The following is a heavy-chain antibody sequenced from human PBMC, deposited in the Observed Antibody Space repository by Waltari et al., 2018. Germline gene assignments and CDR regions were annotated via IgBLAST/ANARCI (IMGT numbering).Heavy chain of an antibody. Sequence: QVQLVESGGGVVQPGGSLRLSCAASGFTFSSSGMHWVRPAPGKGREWVAFIRYDGSNKYYADSVNGRFTISRDNSKNTLYLQMNSLRAEDTAVYYCAKDADAGYSSSWFGYWGQGTLVTVSS. CDR3: AKDADAGYSSSWFGY. CDR1: GFTFSSSG. D-gene: IGHD6-13*01. CDR2: IRYDGSNK. V-gene: IGHV3-30*02. J-gene: IGHJ5*01.